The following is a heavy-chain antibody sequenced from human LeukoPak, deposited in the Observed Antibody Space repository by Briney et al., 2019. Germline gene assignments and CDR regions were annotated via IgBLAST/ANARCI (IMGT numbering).Heavy chain of an antibody. D-gene: IGHD2-15*01. Sequence: SETLSLTCTVSGGSISSSSYYWGWIRQPPGKGLEWIGSIYYSGSTYYNPSLKSRVTISVDTSKNQFSLKLSSVTAADTAVYYCAGGYCSGGSCPIHYWGQGTLVTVSS. CDR3: AGGYCSGGSCPIHY. J-gene: IGHJ4*02. CDR1: GGSISSSSYY. CDR2: IYYSGST. V-gene: IGHV4-39*07.